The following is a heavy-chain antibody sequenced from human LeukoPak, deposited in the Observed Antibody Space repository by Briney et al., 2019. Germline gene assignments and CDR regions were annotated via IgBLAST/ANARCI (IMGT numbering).Heavy chain of an antibody. Sequence: PGGSLRLSCAASGFTFDDYAMHWVRQAPGKGLEWVSGISWNSGSIGYADSVKGRFTISRDNAKNSLYLQMNSLRAEDMALYYCAKDWGRGSGSYYPYYFDYWGQGTLVTVSS. CDR2: ISWNSGSI. D-gene: IGHD3-10*01. CDR3: AKDWGRGSGSYYPYYFDY. V-gene: IGHV3-9*03. J-gene: IGHJ4*02. CDR1: GFTFDDYA.